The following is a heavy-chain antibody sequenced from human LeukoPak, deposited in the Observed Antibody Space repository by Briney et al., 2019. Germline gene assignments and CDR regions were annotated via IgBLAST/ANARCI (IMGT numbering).Heavy chain of an antibody. J-gene: IGHJ3*02. D-gene: IGHD3-3*01. CDR1: GGSFSGYY. V-gene: IGHV4-34*01. CDR2: INHSGST. CDR3: ARDAPYYDFWSGPPARHAFDI. Sequence: SETLSLTCAVYGGSFSGYYRSWIRQPPGKGLEWIGEINHSGSTNYNPSLKSRVTISVDTSKNQFSLKLSSVTAADTAVYYCARDAPYYDFWSGPPARHAFDIWGQGTMVTVSS.